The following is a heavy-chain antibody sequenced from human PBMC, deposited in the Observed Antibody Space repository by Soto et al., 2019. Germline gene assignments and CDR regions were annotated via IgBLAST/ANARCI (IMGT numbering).Heavy chain of an antibody. CDR2: IYWNDDK. D-gene: IGHD2-2*02. CDR1: GFSLSTSGVG. Sequence: QITLKESGPTLVKPTQTLTLTCTFSGFSLSTSGVGVGWIRQPPGKALEWLALIYWNDDKHYSPSLKSRLTITKDTYKNQEVLRMTDIVPVDTATYYCAHRRYCSGTSCYTGIDPWGQGTLVTVSS. V-gene: IGHV2-5*01. J-gene: IGHJ5*02. CDR3: AHRRYCSGTSCYTGIDP.